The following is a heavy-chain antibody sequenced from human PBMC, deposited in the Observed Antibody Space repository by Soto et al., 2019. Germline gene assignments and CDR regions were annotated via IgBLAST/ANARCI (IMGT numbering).Heavy chain of an antibody. CDR3: ARLPGTTPRVRFDP. CDR2: MNPNSGNT. J-gene: IGHJ5*02. CDR1: GYTFTSYD. V-gene: IGHV1-8*01. Sequence: ASVKVSCKASGYTFTSYDINWVRQATGQGLEWMGWMNPNSGNTGYAQKFQGRVTMTRNTSISTAYMELSSLRSEDTAVYYCARLPGTTPRVRFDPRAQRTLVTVSS.